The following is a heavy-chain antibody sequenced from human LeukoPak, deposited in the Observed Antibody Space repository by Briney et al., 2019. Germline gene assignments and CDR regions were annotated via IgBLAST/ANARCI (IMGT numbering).Heavy chain of an antibody. V-gene: IGHV3-23*01. Sequence: PGGSLRLSCAASGFTFSTFAMNWVRQAPGKGLERVSAISGSGDSTYFGDSVKGRFTISRDNSKNTLYLQMNSLRAEDTAVYYCAKDVSYCSSTSCYFEYFQHWGQGTLVTVSS. CDR2: ISGSGDST. D-gene: IGHD2-2*01. CDR3: AKDVSYCSSTSCYFEYFQH. J-gene: IGHJ1*01. CDR1: GFTFSTFA.